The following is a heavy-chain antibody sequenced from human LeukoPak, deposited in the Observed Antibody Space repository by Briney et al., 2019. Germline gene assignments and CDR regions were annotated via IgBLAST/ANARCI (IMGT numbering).Heavy chain of an antibody. J-gene: IGHJ4*02. D-gene: IGHD3-10*01. Sequence: GGSLRLSCAASGFTFSSYGMHWVRQAPGKGLEWVAVISYDGSNKYYADSVKGRFTISRDNSKNTLYLQMNSLRAEDTAVYYCAKELLWLGEGFDYWGQGTLVTVSS. CDR1: GFTFSSYG. CDR2: ISYDGSNK. CDR3: AKELLWLGEGFDY. V-gene: IGHV3-30*18.